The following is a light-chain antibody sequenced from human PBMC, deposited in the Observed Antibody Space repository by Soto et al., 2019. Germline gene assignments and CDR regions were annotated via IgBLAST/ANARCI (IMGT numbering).Light chain of an antibody. CDR2: AAS. Sequence: DIQMTQSPSSLSASVGDRVTITCRASQSISTDLNWYQQKPGKAPKFLIYAASSLQSGVPSRFSGSGSGTDFTLTISSLQPEDFATYYCQQLHDYPITFGQGTRLEIK. J-gene: IGKJ5*01. CDR1: QSISTD. CDR3: QQLHDYPIT. V-gene: IGKV1-39*01.